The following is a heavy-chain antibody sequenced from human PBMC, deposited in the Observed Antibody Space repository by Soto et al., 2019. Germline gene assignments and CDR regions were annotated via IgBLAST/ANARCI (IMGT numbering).Heavy chain of an antibody. Sequence: QVQLVQSGAEVKKPGASVKVSCKASGYTFTGYGISWVRQAPGQGLEWMGWISAYNGNTNYAQRLQGRVTMTRDTSRSTAYMELRRLRSDDTAVYYCARDRALALGDYWGQGTLVTVSS. CDR3: ARDRALALGDY. V-gene: IGHV1-18*01. CDR2: ISAYNGNT. CDR1: GYTFTGYG. J-gene: IGHJ4*02.